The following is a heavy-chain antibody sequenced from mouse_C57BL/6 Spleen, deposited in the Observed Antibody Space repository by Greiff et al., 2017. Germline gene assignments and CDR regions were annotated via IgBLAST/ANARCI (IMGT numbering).Heavy chain of an antibody. D-gene: IGHD1-1*01. Sequence: QSGPGLVKPSQSLSLTCSVTGYSITSGYYWNWIRQFPGNKLEWMGYISYDGSNNYNPSLKNRISITRYTSKNQFFLKLNSVTTEDTATYYCARAPHYYGSSYLYWYFDVWGTGTTVTVSS. CDR3: ARAPHYYGSSYLYWYFDV. J-gene: IGHJ1*03. CDR2: ISYDGSN. CDR1: GYSITSGYY. V-gene: IGHV3-6*01.